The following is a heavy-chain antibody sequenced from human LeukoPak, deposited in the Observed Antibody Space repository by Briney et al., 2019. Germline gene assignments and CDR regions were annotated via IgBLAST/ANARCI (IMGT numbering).Heavy chain of an antibody. V-gene: IGHV1-18*01. D-gene: IGHD4-17*01. CDR2: ISAYNGNT. J-gene: IGHJ6*04. CDR3: ARGGVTTHMDV. Sequence: ASVKVSCMASGFTFTSYGFTWVRQAPGQGLEWMGWISAYNGNTNYAQNLQGRVTMTTDTSTGTAYMELRSLRSGDTAVYYCARGGVTTHMDVWGKGTTVTVSS. CDR1: GFTFTSYG.